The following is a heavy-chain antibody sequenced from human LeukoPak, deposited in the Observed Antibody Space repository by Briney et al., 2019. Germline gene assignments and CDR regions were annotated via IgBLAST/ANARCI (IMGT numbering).Heavy chain of an antibody. V-gene: IGHV3-48*04. CDR1: GFTFSSDT. CDR2: ITSLTETT. Sequence: PGGSLRLSCAASGFTFSSDTMSWVRQAPGKGLEWISYITSLTETTDYADSVKGRFTISRDNAKNSLYLQMNSLRAEDTAVYYCARDQDTAMGRDAFDIWGQGTMVTVSS. CDR3: ARDQDTAMGRDAFDI. D-gene: IGHD5-18*01. J-gene: IGHJ3*02.